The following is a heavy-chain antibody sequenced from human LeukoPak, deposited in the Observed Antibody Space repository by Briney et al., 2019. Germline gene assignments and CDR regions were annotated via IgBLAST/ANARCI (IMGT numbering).Heavy chain of an antibody. V-gene: IGHV5-51*01. CDR2: IYPDDSDT. CDR3: ARQQGYSYGYNWFDP. J-gene: IGHJ5*02. Sequence: GESLRISCKASGYIFTTHWLGWVRQMPGKGLEWMGMIYPDDSDTRYNPSFQGQVTMSADKSISTASLQWSSLKASDTAMYYCARQQGYSYGYNWFDPWGQGTLVTVSS. D-gene: IGHD5-18*01. CDR1: GYIFTTHW.